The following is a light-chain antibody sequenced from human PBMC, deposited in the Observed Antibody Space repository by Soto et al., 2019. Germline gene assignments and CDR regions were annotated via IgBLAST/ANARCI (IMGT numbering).Light chain of an antibody. CDR1: SSDVGGYNY. CDR2: EVS. Sequence: QSVLTQPASVSGSPGQSITISCTGTSSDVGGYNYVSWYQQHPGKVPKLLIYEVSNRPSGVSNRFSGSKSGNTASLTISGLQAEDEADYYCSSYVSGNTVLFGGGTKLTVL. V-gene: IGLV2-14*01. CDR3: SSYVSGNTVL. J-gene: IGLJ2*01.